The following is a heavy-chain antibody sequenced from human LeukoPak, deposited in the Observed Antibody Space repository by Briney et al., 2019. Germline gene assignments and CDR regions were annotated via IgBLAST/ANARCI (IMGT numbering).Heavy chain of an antibody. J-gene: IGHJ4*02. V-gene: IGHV1-24*01. D-gene: IGHD2-15*01. CDR2: SDPEDGET. CDR3: ATDPRGPYSGRSFDY. CDR1: GYTLTELS. Sequence: ASEKVSCKVSGYTLTELSMHWVRQAPGKGLEWMGGSDPEDGETIYAQKLQGRVTMTEDTSTDTAYMELSSLRSEDTAVYYCATDPRGPYSGRSFDYWGQGTLVTVSS.